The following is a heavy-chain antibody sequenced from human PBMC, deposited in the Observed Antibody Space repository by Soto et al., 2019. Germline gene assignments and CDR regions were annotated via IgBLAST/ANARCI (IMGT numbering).Heavy chain of an antibody. CDR3: ARGLDKSAGGAFDI. D-gene: IGHD3-10*01. CDR1: AFPFSRSA. J-gene: IGHJ3*02. V-gene: IGHV3-33*01. Sequence: QVQLVESGGGVVQPGGSLSLSCAASAFPFSRSAMHWLRQAPGKELEWVAVIPHDGNNEDYTDSVRGRFTISRDNSKNTFYLQMNSLRGEDTAVYYCARGLDKSAGGAFDIWGQGTMVTVSS. CDR2: IPHDGNNE.